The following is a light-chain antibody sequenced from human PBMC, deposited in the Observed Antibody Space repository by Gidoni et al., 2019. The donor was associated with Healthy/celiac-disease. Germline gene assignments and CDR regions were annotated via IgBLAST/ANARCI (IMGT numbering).Light chain of an antibody. CDR1: QSVSSN. CDR2: GAS. Sequence: EIVMPHSPATLSVSPGERATLSCRASQSVSSNLAWYQQKHGQAPRLLIYGASTRANGIAARFSSSGSGTEFNITISSMQYEDYAVYYCQQYNNWPPAYTFGQXTKLEIK. J-gene: IGKJ2*01. CDR3: QQYNNWPPAYT. V-gene: IGKV3-15*01.